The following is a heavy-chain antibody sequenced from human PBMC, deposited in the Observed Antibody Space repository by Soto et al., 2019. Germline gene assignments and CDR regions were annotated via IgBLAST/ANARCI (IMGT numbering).Heavy chain of an antibody. CDR3: ARDGARITMVRGVIPPDY. Sequence: QVQLVESGGGVVQPGRSLRLSCAASGFTFSSYAMHWVRQAPGKGLEWVAVISYDGSNKYYADSVKGRFTISSDNSKNTLYLQMNSLRAEDTAVYYCARDGARITMVRGVIPPDYWGQGTLVTVSS. CDR1: GFTFSSYA. V-gene: IGHV3-30-3*01. CDR2: ISYDGSNK. J-gene: IGHJ4*02. D-gene: IGHD3-10*01.